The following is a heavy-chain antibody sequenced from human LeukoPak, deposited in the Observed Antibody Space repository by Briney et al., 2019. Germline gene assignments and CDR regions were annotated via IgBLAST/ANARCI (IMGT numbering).Heavy chain of an antibody. D-gene: IGHD2-2*01. Sequence: GGSLRLSCAASGFTFSDYYMSWIRQAPGKGLEWVSYISSSGGTIYYADSVKGRFTISRDNAKNSLYLQMNSLRAEDTAVYYCARDHYCSSTSCYYYYGMDVWGQGTTVTVSS. CDR1: GFTFSDYY. CDR2: ISSSGGTI. CDR3: ARDHYCSSTSCYYYYGMDV. J-gene: IGHJ6*02. V-gene: IGHV3-11*01.